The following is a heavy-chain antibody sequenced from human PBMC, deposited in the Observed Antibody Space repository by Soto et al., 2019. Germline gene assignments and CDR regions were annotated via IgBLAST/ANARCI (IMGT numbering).Heavy chain of an antibody. CDR3: ARDRRDDFWGTDGPYYYYMDV. CDR2: INPNSGGT. D-gene: IGHD3-3*01. CDR1: GYTFNDYH. V-gene: IGHV1-2*04. J-gene: IGHJ6*03. Sequence: GASVKVSCKASGYTFNDYHMHWVRQAPGQGLEWMGWINPNSGGTKYAQKFQGWVTMTRDTSISTVYVEVSRLRSDDTAVYYCARDRRDDFWGTDGPYYYYMDVWGKGTTVTVSS.